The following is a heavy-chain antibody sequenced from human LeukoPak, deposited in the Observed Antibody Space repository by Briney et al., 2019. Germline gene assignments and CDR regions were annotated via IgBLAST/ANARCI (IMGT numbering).Heavy chain of an antibody. D-gene: IGHD2-2*01. V-gene: IGHV1-46*01. CDR2: INPSGGSR. CDR3: ARDLGYCSSTSCYSFVFDY. CDR1: GYTFTSYY. Sequence: ASVKVSCKASGYTFTSYYMNWVRQAPGQGLEWMGIINPSGGSRSYAQKFQGRVTMTSDMSTSTVYMELSSLRSEDTAVYYCARDLGYCSSTSCYSFVFDYWGQGTLVTVSS. J-gene: IGHJ4*02.